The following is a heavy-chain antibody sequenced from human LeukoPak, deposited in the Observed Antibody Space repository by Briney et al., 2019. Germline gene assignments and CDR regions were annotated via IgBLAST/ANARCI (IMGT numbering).Heavy chain of an antibody. CDR2: INPNSGGT. D-gene: IGHD5-18*01. J-gene: IGHJ5*02. Sequence: ASVKVSRKASGYTFTGYYMHWVRQAPGQGLEWMGWINPNSGGTNYAQKFQGWVTMTRDTSISTAYMELSRLRSDDTAVYYCARGLTQVAYSYRARPHLDNNWFDPWGQGTLVTVSS. CDR1: GYTFTGYY. CDR3: ARGLTQVAYSYRARPHLDNNWFDP. V-gene: IGHV1-2*04.